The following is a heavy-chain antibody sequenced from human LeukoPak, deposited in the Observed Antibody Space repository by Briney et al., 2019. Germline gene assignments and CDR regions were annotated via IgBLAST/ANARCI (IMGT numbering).Heavy chain of an antibody. CDR1: GFTFSDSA. Sequence: GGSLRLSCAASGFTFSDSAIHWVRQASGKGLEWVGRIRGKGFSDPPAYAASVKDRFTISRDDSESTAYLQMNSLKAEDTAVYYCTVPQSGGNWFDPWGLGTQVTVSS. J-gene: IGHJ5*02. CDR2: IRGKGFSDPP. D-gene: IGHD3-16*01. V-gene: IGHV3-73*01. CDR3: TVPQSGGNWFDP.